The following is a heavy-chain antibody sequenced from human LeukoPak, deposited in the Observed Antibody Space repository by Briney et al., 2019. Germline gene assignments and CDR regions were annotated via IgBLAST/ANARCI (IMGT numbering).Heavy chain of an antibody. Sequence: GASVKVSCKASGDTFSDYYAHWVRQAPGQGLEWMGWINPNNGGTNYAQKFQGRVTMTRDTSISTAYMELSRLRSDDTAVYYCAREPTTYYDILTGYPRGYFQHWGQGTLVTVSS. CDR2: INPNNGGT. D-gene: IGHD3-9*01. J-gene: IGHJ1*01. CDR3: AREPTTYYDILTGYPRGYFQH. V-gene: IGHV1-2*02. CDR1: GDTFSDYY.